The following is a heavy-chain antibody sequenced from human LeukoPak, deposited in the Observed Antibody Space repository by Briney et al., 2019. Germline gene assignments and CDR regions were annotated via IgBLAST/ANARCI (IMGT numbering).Heavy chain of an antibody. Sequence: SETLSLTCTVSSGSISYFYWNWIRQPPGKGLEWIGYIHYTGSTNYNPSLKSRVTISVDTSKRQFSLKLSSVTAADTAVYYCATYTNRLHYWGQGTLVTVSS. J-gene: IGHJ4*02. CDR1: SGSISYFY. D-gene: IGHD2-8*01. CDR3: ATYTNRLHY. CDR2: IHYTGST. V-gene: IGHV4-59*01.